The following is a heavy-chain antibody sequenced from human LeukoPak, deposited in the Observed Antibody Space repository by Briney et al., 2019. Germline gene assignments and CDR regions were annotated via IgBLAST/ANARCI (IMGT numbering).Heavy chain of an antibody. CDR2: ISGIGGGT. J-gene: IGHJ4*02. Sequence: GGSLRLPCSPLGFTFSNSAKTWVRHSPGKAGEGVSFISGIGGGTYYADSVRGRFTISRDNSKDTLFLQMNSLRAEDTAVYYCVKDRWGQGLVKAFDYWGQGTLVTVSS. V-gene: IGHV3-23*01. D-gene: IGHD6-19*01. CDR1: GFTFSNSA. CDR3: VKDRWGQGLVKAFDY.